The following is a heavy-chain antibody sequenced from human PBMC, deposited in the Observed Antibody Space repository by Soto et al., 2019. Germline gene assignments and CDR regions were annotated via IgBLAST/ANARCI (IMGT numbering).Heavy chain of an antibody. V-gene: IGHV3-23*01. CDR2: ISGSGGST. CDR3: AKDSGGYSSSSWGY. CDR1: GFTFSSYA. D-gene: IGHD6-6*01. Sequence: EVQLLESGGGLVQPGGSLRLSCAASGFTFSSYAMSWVRQAPGKGLEWVSAISGSGGSTYYADSVKGRFTISRDNSKNTLYLQMNSLSAEDTAVYYCAKDSGGYSSSSWGYWGQGTLVTVSS. J-gene: IGHJ4*02.